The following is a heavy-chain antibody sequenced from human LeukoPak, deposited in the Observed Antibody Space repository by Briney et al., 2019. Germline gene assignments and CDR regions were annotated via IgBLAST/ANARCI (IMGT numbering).Heavy chain of an antibody. J-gene: IGHJ5*02. V-gene: IGHV4-59*01. CDR2: IYYSGST. CDR3: AREAGSYYNWFDP. CDR1: GGSISSYY. D-gene: IGHD3-10*01. Sequence: SETLSLTCTVSGGSISSYYWSWIRQPPGKGLEWIGYIYYSGSTNYNPSLKSRVTISVDTSKNQFSLKLSSVTAADTAVCYCAREAGSYYNWFDPWGQGTLVTVSS.